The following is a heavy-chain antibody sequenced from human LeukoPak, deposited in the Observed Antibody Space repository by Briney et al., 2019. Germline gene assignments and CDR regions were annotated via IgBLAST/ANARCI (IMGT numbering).Heavy chain of an antibody. CDR3: SRARTVGYYDSSGF. V-gene: IGHV1-18*01. CDR2: ISPADGKT. CDR1: GYPFTSYG. Sequence: ASVKVSCKTSGYPFTSYGLSWIRQAPGQGLEWIGWISPADGKTRYSQKFVGRVTLTADKPTTTANMELRSLRSDDTAVYYCSRARTVGYYDSSGFWGQGTLVTVSS. J-gene: IGHJ4*02. D-gene: IGHD3-22*01.